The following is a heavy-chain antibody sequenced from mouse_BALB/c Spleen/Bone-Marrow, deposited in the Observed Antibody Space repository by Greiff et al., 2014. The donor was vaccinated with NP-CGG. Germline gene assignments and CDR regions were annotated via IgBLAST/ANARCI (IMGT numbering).Heavy chain of an antibody. D-gene: IGHD2-4*01. V-gene: IGHV1S81*02. CDR1: GYTFTRYW. J-gene: IGHJ2*01. CDR3: ARMITTRGFDY. Sequence: VKLMESGAELLKPGTSVKLSCKASGYTFTRYWMHWVKQRPGKGLEWIGELNTSNGHTNYNGKFKNKATVTVDKSSSTAYMQLSILTSEDSAFYYCARMITTRGFDYWGQGTPLTVSS. CDR2: LNTSNGHT.